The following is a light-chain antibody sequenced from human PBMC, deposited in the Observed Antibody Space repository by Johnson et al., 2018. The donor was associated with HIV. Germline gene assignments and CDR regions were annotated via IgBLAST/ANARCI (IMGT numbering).Light chain of an antibody. CDR2: ENN. V-gene: IGLV1-51*02. CDR1: SSNIGNNY. CDR3: GTWDSSLSAGGV. J-gene: IGLJ1*01. Sequence: QSVLTQPPSVSAALGQKVTISCSGSSSNIGNNYVSWYQQLPGTAPKLLIYENNKRPSGIPDPFSGSKSGTSATLGITGLQTGDEADYYCGTWDSSLSAGGVFGTGTKVTVL.